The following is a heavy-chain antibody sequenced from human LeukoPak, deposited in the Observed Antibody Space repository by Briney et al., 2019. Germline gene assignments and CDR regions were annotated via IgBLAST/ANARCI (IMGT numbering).Heavy chain of an antibody. V-gene: IGHV1-18*04. D-gene: IGHD3-16*01. CDR2: ISAYNGNT. J-gene: IGHJ4*02. CDR1: GYTFTGYY. CDR3: ARDVGRITFGGVNRGDY. Sequence: GASVKVSCKASGYTFTGYYMHWVRQAPGQGLEWMGWISAYNGNTNYAQKLQGGVTMTTDTSTSTAYMELRSLRSDDTAVYYCARDVGRITFGGVNRGDYWGQGTLVTVSS.